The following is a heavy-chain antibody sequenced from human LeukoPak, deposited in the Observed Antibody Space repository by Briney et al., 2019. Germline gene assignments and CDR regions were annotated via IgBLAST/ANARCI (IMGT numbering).Heavy chain of an antibody. CDR1: GGTFSSYA. V-gene: IGHV1-69*13. Sequence: RASVTVSCKASGGTFSSYAISWVRQAPGQGLEWMGGIIPIFGTANYAQKFQGRVTITADESTSTAYMELSSLRSEDTAVYYCARMTTRGPAAFDIWGQGTMVTVSS. D-gene: IGHD4-17*01. CDR2: IIPIFGTA. CDR3: ARMTTRGPAAFDI. J-gene: IGHJ3*02.